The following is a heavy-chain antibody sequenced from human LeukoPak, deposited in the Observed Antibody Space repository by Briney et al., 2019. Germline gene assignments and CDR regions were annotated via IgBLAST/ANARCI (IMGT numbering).Heavy chain of an antibody. D-gene: IGHD3-10*01. J-gene: IGHJ4*02. Sequence: SGGSLRLSCAASGSTFSTYSMNWVRQAPGKGLEWVSSISSSGSYIYYADSVKGRFTISRDNAKNSLHLQMNSLRAEDTAVYYCARDIGEWFGERWAFDDYWGQGTLVTVSS. CDR2: ISSSGSYI. V-gene: IGHV3-21*01. CDR1: GSTFSTYS. CDR3: ARDIGEWFGERWAFDDY.